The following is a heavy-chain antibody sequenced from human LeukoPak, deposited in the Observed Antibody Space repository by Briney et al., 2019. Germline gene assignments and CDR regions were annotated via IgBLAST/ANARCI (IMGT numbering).Heavy chain of an antibody. D-gene: IGHD1-1*01. Sequence: ASVKVSCKASGYSFTGFSSNGISWVRQAPGQGLEWVGWISPYNGNTNYAQKFQDRVTMTTDTSTSTAYMELRSLRSDDTAVYYCARRAMSGNSFDYWGQGTLVTVSS. J-gene: IGHJ4*02. CDR2: ISPYNGNT. CDR3: ARRAMSGNSFDY. CDR1: GYSFTGFSSNG. V-gene: IGHV1-18*01.